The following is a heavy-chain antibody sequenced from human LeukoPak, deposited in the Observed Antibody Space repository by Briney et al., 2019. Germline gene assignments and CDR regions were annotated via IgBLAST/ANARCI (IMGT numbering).Heavy chain of an antibody. D-gene: IGHD3-22*01. J-gene: IGHJ4*02. Sequence: GASVKVSCKVSGYTLTELSMHWVRQAPGKGLEWVAVIWYDGSNKYYADSVKGRFTISRDNSKNTLYLQMNSLRAEDTAVYYCARDGYYDSSGYYDVYRYFDYWGQGTLVTVSS. CDR2: IWYDGSNK. CDR1: GYTLTELS. CDR3: ARDGYYDSSGYYDVYRYFDY. V-gene: IGHV3-33*01.